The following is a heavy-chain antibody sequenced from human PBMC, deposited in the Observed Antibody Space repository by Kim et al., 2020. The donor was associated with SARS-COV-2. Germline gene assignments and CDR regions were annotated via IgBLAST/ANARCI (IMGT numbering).Heavy chain of an antibody. CDR3: GRKGDNWPYYFDY. D-gene: IGHD1-1*01. CDR1: GYTFTAYW. Sequence: GESLKISCKSSGYTFTAYWVGWVRQMPGQGLEWMGVIYPADSDTRYSPSFQGQVTISVDKSSSTTYLQWSSLQASDTAMYYCGRKGDNWPYYFDYWGQGTPVTVSS. V-gene: IGHV5-51*01. CDR2: IYPADSDT. J-gene: IGHJ4*02.